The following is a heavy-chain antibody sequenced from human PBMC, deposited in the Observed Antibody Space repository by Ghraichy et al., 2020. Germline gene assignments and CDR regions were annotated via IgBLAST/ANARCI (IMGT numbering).Heavy chain of an antibody. J-gene: IGHJ4*02. D-gene: IGHD3-10*01. CDR3: AKRISGSGSYYDN. CDR2: VSGSGGST. CDR1: GFTFSGYA. Sequence: GGSLRLSCATSGFTFSGYAMSWVRQAPGKGLEWVSGVSGSGGSTYYADSVKGRFTISRDNSKNTLYLQMNSLRVEDTAVYYCAKRISGSGSYYDNWGQGTLVTVSS. V-gene: IGHV3-23*01.